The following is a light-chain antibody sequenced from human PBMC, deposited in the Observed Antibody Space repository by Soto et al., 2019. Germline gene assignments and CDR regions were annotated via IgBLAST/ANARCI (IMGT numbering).Light chain of an antibody. CDR1: QNTDNY. V-gene: IGKV1-39*01. CDR2: AAS. J-gene: IGKJ5*01. CDR3: QQSSSSAPFT. Sequence: DIQLTQSPSSLSASLGDRVTISCRASQNTDNYLHWYQQKSGKAPVALLYAASSLRDGVSSRFSGSGYGTEFTLSINNLQPEDFAPYYCQQSSSSAPFTFGQGRRLDI.